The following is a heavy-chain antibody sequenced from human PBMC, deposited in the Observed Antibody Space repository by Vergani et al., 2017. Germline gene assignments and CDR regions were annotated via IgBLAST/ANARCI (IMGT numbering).Heavy chain of an antibody. J-gene: IGHJ4*02. CDR3: ARLSYDTPPDLQGGYDC. V-gene: IGHV3-23*01. CDR2: ISARYPST. Sequence: EVQLLHSGGGVIQPGGSVRLSCAASEFTFSACPMTWVRQAPGKGLEWVSAISARYPSTYYADSVKGRFTISRDNSKNMLYLQMNSLRAADTAVYYCARLSYDTPPDLQGGYDCWGQGTLVSVSS. CDR1: EFTFSACP. D-gene: IGHD3-22*01.